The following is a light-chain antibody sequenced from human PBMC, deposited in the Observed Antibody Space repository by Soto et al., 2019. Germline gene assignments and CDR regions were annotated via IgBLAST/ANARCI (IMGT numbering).Light chain of an antibody. V-gene: IGKV1-5*01. CDR2: HAS. J-gene: IGKJ1*01. CDR1: QSFSSW. Sequence: DITLTQSPSTLSASVGDRVTITCRASQSFSSWLAWYQQKPGKAPKLLIYHASSLESGVPSRFSGSGSGTEFTLTISSLQPDDFANYYCQQYNSFPWTFGQGTKVEIK. CDR3: QQYNSFPWT.